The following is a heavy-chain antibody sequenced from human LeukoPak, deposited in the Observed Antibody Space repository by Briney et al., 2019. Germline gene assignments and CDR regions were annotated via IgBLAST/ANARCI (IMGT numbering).Heavy chain of an antibody. CDR1: GYTFTSYG. J-gene: IGHJ4*02. CDR2: ISAYNGNT. CDR3: ARVTRDFWSGYVNFDY. D-gene: IGHD3-3*01. Sequence: GASVKVSCKASGYTFTSYGISWVRQAPGQGLEWMGWISAYNGNTNYAQKLQGRVTMTTDTSTSTAYMELRSLRSDGTAVYYCARVTRDFWSGYVNFDYWGQGTLVTVSS. V-gene: IGHV1-18*01.